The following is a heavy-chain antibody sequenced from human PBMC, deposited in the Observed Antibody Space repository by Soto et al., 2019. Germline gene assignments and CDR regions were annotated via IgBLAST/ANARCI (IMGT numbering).Heavy chain of an antibody. J-gene: IGHJ6*02. D-gene: IGHD1-26*01. Sequence: QVQLVQSGPEVKKPGSSVKVSCMASGYTFSSHPVSWGGQAPGQGLEWMAESIPIPGKVNYGQRFQGRVILIADESTSTAYMELSSVTSEDTAVYYCARVIVEGDPAPWAHYYYGMDVWGQGTTVTVSS. CDR2: SIPIPGKV. CDR1: GYTFSSHP. CDR3: ARVIVEGDPAPWAHYYYGMDV. V-gene: IGHV1-69*01.